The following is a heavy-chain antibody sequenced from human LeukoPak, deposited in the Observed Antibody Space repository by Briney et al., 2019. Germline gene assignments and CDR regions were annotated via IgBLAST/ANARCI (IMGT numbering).Heavy chain of an antibody. CDR1: GFTFGDYA. CDR3: TRGSRDGYNCDY. J-gene: IGHJ4*02. D-gene: IGHD5-24*01. V-gene: IGHV3-49*04. Sequence: GGSLRLSCTASGFTFGDYAVSWVRQAPGKGLEWVGFIRSKAYGGTTEYAASVKGRFTISRDDSKSIAYLQMNSLKTEDTAVYYCTRGSRDGYNCDYWGQGTLVTVSS. CDR2: IRSKAYGGTT.